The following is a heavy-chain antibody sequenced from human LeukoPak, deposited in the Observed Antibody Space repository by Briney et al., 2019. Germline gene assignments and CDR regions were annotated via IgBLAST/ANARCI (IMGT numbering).Heavy chain of an antibody. CDR1: GFTFDDYG. D-gene: IGHD1-14*01. CDR2: INWNGGST. CDR3: ARVDTPLGEGCFDP. J-gene: IGHJ5*02. V-gene: IGHV3-20*01. Sequence: GGSLRLSCAASGFTFDDYGMSWVRQAPGKGLEWVSGINWNGGSTGYADSVKGRFTISRDNAKNSLYLQMNSLRAEDTALYHCARVDTPLGEGCFDPWGQGTLVTVSS.